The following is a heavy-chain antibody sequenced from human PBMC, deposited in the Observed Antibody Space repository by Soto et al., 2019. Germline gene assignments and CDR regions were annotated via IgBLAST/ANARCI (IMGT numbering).Heavy chain of an antibody. CDR3: ARGFAYSSSWFVY. CDR2: IVPMYGTR. J-gene: IGHJ4*02. D-gene: IGHD6-13*01. V-gene: IGHV1-69*06. CDR1: GGTFGSYA. Sequence: QVQLVQSGAEVKKPGSSVTVSCKASGGTFGSYAVNWVRQAPGQGLEWMGGIVPMYGTRNYAQKFQGRVTISADKSTSTAYMELSSLRSEDTAVYYCARGFAYSSSWFVYWGQGTLVTVSS.